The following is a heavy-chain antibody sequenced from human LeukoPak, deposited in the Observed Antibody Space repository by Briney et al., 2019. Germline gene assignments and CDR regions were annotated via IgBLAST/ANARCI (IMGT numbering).Heavy chain of an antibody. D-gene: IGHD3-10*01. J-gene: IGHJ4*02. CDR2: ITSTSDYI. CDR3: ARVWYGDYIDY. Sequence: GGSLRLSCAASGFTFGSFGMTWVRQATGKGLEWVSSITSTSDYIYYADSVRGRFTISRDNTNNSLYLQMNSLRAEDTAVYYCARVWYGDYIDYWGQGTLVTVSS. V-gene: IGHV3-21*01. CDR1: GFTFGSFG.